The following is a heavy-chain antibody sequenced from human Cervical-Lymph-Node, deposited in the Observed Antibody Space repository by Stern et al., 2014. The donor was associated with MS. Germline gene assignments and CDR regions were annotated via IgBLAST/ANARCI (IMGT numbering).Heavy chain of an antibody. CDR2: INRNSGGT. CDR1: GNTFTGDY. Sequence: QVQLMQSGAEVKKPGASVKVSCKGSGNTFTGDYMHWVRQAPGQGLEWMGRINRNSGGTKYGEKFQDRVTMTRDTSISTAYMEMRRLRSDDTAVYYCARDTGNAIVWGQGTMVTVSS. D-gene: IGHD1-14*01. V-gene: IGHV1-2*06. J-gene: IGHJ3*01. CDR3: ARDTGNAIV.